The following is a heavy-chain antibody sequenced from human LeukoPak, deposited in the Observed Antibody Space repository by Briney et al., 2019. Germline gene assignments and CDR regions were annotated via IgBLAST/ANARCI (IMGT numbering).Heavy chain of an antibody. D-gene: IGHD3-10*01. Sequence: GGSLRLSCAASGFTFSSYAMHWVRQAPGKGLEYVSAISSNGGSTYYANSVKGRFTISRDNSKNTLYLQMGSLRAEDMAVYYCARIGRTTRSYGSGSFWGYYYYMDVWGKGTTVTISS. CDR2: ISSNGGST. J-gene: IGHJ6*03. CDR3: ARIGRTTRSYGSGSFWGYYYYMDV. CDR1: GFTFSSYA. V-gene: IGHV3-64*01.